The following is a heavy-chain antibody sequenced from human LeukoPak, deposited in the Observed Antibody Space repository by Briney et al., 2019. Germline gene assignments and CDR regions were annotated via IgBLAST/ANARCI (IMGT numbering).Heavy chain of an antibody. D-gene: IGHD2-21*01. CDR1: GVTLSSYA. CDR2: ISSSGSGGNT. Sequence: GGSLRLSCAASGVTLSSYAMSWARQAPGKGLEWVSGISSSGSGGNTYYADSVKGRFTISRDDSKNMVYLQMDSLRAEDTAVYYCAKDREYGCDYNGWGQGTLVTVSS. J-gene: IGHJ4*02. CDR3: AKDREYGCDYNG. V-gene: IGHV3-23*01.